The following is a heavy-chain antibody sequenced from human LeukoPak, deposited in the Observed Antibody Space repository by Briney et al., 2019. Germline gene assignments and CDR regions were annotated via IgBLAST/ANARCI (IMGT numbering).Heavy chain of an antibody. CDR2: INRNGGST. D-gene: IGHD3-10*01. CDR3: ARDPGVRYYGSGSKNYYYMDV. V-gene: IGHV3-20*04. Sequence: GGSLRLSCAASEFTFDDYGMSWVRQAPGKGLEWVSGINRNGGSTGYADSVKGRFTISRDNAKNSLYLQMNSLRAEDTAVYYCARDPGVRYYGSGSKNYYYMDVWGKGTTVTISS. CDR1: EFTFDDYG. J-gene: IGHJ6*03.